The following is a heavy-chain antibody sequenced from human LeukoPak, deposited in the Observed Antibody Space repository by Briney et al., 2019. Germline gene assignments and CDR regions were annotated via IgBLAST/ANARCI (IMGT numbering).Heavy chain of an antibody. J-gene: IGHJ4*02. CDR1: GDTFTGYY. Sequence: GASVKVSCKASGDTFTGYYMHWVRQAPGQGLEWMGWINPNSGDTNYAQNFQGRVTMTRDTSINTAYMELSSLRSDDTAVYYCARIKWAAANDWGQGTLVTVSS. CDR3: ARIKWAAAND. D-gene: IGHD6-13*01. V-gene: IGHV1-2*02. CDR2: INPNSGDT.